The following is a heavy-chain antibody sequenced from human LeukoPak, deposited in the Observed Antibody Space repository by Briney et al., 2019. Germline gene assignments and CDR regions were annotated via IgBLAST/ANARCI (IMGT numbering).Heavy chain of an antibody. CDR1: GFTFSSHW. V-gene: IGHV3-7*01. Sequence: GGSLRLSCVVSGFTFSSHWMSCVRQTPGKGLEWVANIKEDVSEKYYVDSVKGRFTISRDNAKNSLYLEMSNLRAEDTAVYYCARDSSGNDYWGQGTLVTVSS. D-gene: IGHD6-19*01. CDR3: ARDSSGNDY. J-gene: IGHJ4*02. CDR2: IKEDVSEK.